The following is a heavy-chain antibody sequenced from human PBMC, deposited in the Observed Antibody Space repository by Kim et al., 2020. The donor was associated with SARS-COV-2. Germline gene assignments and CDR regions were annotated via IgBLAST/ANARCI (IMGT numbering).Heavy chain of an antibody. CDR1: GGTFSSYA. J-gene: IGHJ6*02. D-gene: IGHD6-13*01. CDR3: ARRLAAAVIGYGMDV. CDR2: IIPIFGTA. V-gene: IGHV1-69*13. Sequence: SVKVSCKASGGTFSSYAISWVRQAPGQGLEWMGGIIPIFGTANYAQKFQGRVTITADESTSTAYMELSSLRSEDTAVYYCARRLAAAVIGYGMDVWGQGTTVTVSS.